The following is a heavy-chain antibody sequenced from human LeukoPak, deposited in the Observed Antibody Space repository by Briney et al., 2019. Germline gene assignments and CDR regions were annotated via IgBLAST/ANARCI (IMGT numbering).Heavy chain of an antibody. V-gene: IGHV3-23*01. Sequence: AGGSLRLSCATSGFSISSYAMSWVRQAPGKGLEWVSAISGSGGSTYYADSVKGRFTISRDNSKNTLYLQMNSLRAEDTAVYYCAKEGAAAAPPTYYYYGMDVWGQGTTVTVSS. D-gene: IGHD6-13*01. CDR2: ISGSGGST. J-gene: IGHJ6*02. CDR1: GFSISSYA. CDR3: AKEGAAAAPPTYYYYGMDV.